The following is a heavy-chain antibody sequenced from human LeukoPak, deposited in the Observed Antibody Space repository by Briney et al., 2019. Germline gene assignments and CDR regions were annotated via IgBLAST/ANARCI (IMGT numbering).Heavy chain of an antibody. CDR1: GFTFDDYA. V-gene: IGHV3-9*01. J-gene: IGHJ4*02. D-gene: IGHD2-2*01. CDR3: AKVGCSSTSCRNDVDY. Sequence: PGRSLRLSCAASGFTFDDYAMHWVRQAPGKGLEWVSGISWNSGSIGYADSVKGRFTISRDNAKTSLYLQMNSLRAEDTALYYCAKVGCSSTSCRNDVDYWGQGTLVTVSS. CDR2: ISWNSGSI.